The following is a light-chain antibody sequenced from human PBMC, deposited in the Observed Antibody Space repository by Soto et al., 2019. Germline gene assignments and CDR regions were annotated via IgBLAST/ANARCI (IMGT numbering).Light chain of an antibody. CDR1: GSNIGSNT. V-gene: IGLV1-44*01. CDR2: STS. Sequence: QSVLTQPPSASGTPGQIVAISFSGSGSNIGSNTVTWYQQLPGTAPKLLIYSTSQRSSGVPGRFSGSKSGASASLSISGLQSEDEADYYCAAWDDRLDVYVFGTGTKVTVL. J-gene: IGLJ1*01. CDR3: AAWDDRLDVYV.